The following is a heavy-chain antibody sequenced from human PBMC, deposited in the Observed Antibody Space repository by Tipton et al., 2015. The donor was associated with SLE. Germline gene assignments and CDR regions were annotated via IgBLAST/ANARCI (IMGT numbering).Heavy chain of an antibody. D-gene: IGHD1-26*01. CDR2: IYYSGST. CDR3: ARDGSGSYYYYMDV. CDR1: GGSISSGGYY. J-gene: IGHJ6*03. V-gene: IGHV4-31*03. Sequence: LSLTCTVSGGSISSGGYYWSWIRQHPGKGLEWIGYIYYSGSTYYNPSLKSRVTISVDTSKNQFSLKLSSVTAADTAVYYCARDGSGSYYYYMDVWGKGTTVTVSS.